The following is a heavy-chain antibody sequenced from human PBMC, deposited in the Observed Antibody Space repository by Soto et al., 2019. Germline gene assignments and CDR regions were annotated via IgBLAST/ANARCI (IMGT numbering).Heavy chain of an antibody. D-gene: IGHD6-19*01. J-gene: IGHJ4*02. CDR3: AKDIYLAVAGSGGFDY. CDR2: ISWNSGSI. Sequence: EVQLVESGGGLVQPGRSLRLSCAASGFTFDDYAMHWVRQAPGKGLEWVSGISWNSGSIGYADSVKGRFTISRDNAKNSLYLQMNSLRAEDTALYYCAKDIYLAVAGSGGFDYWGQGTLVTVSS. V-gene: IGHV3-9*01. CDR1: GFTFDDYA.